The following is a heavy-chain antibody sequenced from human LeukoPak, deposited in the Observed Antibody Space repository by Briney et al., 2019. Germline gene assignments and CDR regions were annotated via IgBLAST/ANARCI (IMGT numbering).Heavy chain of an antibody. Sequence: PGRSLRLSCAASGFTFSSYGMHWVRQAPGKGLEWVALIWYDGSNKKYADSVKGRFTISRDNAKNSLYLQMNSLRAEDTAVYYCATLRWYAPFDYWGQGTLVTVSS. CDR1: GFTFSSYG. D-gene: IGHD4-23*01. CDR3: ATLRWYAPFDY. V-gene: IGHV3-33*01. J-gene: IGHJ4*02. CDR2: IWYDGSNK.